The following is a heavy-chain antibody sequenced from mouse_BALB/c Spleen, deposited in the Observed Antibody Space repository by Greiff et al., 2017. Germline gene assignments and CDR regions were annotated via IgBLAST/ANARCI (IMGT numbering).Heavy chain of an antibody. D-gene: IGHD1-1*01. J-gene: IGHJ4*01. V-gene: IGHV1S81*02. CDR2: INPSNGGT. Sequence: VQLVESGAELVKPGASVKLSCKASGYTFTSYYMYWVKQRPGQGLEWIGEINPSNGGTNFNEKFKSKATLTVDKSSSTAYMQLSSLTSEDSAVYYCTRLQDYAMDYWGQGTSVTVSS. CDR3: TRLQDYAMDY. CDR1: GYTFTSYY.